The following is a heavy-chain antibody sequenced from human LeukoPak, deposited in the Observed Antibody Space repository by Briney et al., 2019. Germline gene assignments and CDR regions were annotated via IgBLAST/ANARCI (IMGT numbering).Heavy chain of an antibody. Sequence: PGGSLRLSCATSGFPFSSHSMSWVRQAPGKGLEWVSVISGSGENKQYADSVKGRFSISRDNSKNTLYLQMKSLRAEDTAVYYCAKREGSSSGSYDYWGQGTLVTVSS. V-gene: IGHV3-23*01. CDR1: GFPFSSHS. CDR2: ISGSGENK. CDR3: AKREGSSSGSYDY. D-gene: IGHD6-19*01. J-gene: IGHJ4*02.